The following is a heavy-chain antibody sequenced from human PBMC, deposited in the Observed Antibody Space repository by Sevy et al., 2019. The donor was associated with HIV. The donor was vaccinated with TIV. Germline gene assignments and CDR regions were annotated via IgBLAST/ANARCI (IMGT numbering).Heavy chain of an antibody. J-gene: IGHJ4*02. CDR3: AREAWWRDY. D-gene: IGHD2-15*01. V-gene: IGHV3-7*03. CDR1: GFTFGDHW. CDR2: INQDGTEK. Sequence: GGSLRLSCAAFGFTFGDHWMSWIRQAPGKGLEWVANINQDGTEKYYEDSVKGRFTVSSDNAKNSLYLQMNGLRDDDTAIYDCAREAWWRDYWGRGALVTVSS.